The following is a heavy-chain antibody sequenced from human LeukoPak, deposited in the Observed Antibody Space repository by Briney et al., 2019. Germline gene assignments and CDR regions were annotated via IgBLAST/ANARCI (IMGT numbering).Heavy chain of an antibody. D-gene: IGHD6-13*01. CDR1: GFTFTNYN. CDR2: ITSGSRYI. Sequence: TPGGSLRLSCAASGFTFTNYNMNWVRQAPGKGLEWVSSITSGSRYIYYGDSVKGRFTISRDNAKNSLFLQMDSLRAEDTAVYYCAKEGYSRTYYFDYWGQGTLVTVSS. CDR3: AKEGYSRTYYFDY. V-gene: IGHV3-21*04. J-gene: IGHJ4*02.